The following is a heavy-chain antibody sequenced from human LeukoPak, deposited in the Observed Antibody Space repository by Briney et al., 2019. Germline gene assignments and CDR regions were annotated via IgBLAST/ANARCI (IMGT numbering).Heavy chain of an antibody. V-gene: IGHV1-2*02. CDR2: INPNSGGT. CDR3: GRDPGGTHVS. CDR1: GYTFTGYY. Sequence: ASVKVSCEASGYTFTGYYIHWVRQAPGQGLEWMGWINPNSGGTNYAQKFQGRVTMTRDTSISTAYMELSSLRSEDTAVYYCGRDPGGTHVSWGQGTLVTVSS. J-gene: IGHJ5*02.